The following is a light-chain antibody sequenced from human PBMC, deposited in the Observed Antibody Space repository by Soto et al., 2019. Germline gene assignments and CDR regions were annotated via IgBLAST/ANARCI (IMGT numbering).Light chain of an antibody. V-gene: IGKV3-20*01. CDR3: QKYGSSPPLA. J-gene: IGKJ3*01. Sequence: EIVLTQSPGTLSLSPGERATLSCRAGQSVSSSYLAWYQQKPGQAPRLLIYGASSRATGIPDRFSGSGSGTDFTLTISRLETEDFAVCYCQKYGSSPPLAFGPGTKVDIQ. CDR1: QSVSSSY. CDR2: GAS.